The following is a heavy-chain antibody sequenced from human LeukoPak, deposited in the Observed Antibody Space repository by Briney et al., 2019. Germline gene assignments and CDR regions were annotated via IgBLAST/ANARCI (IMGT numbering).Heavy chain of an antibody. J-gene: IGHJ6*02. CDR2: ISSSSSYI. Sequence: GGSLRLSCAASGFTFSSYSMNWVRQAPGKGLEWVSSISSSSSYIYYADSVKGRFTISRDNAKNSLYLQMNSLRAEDTAVYYCARDAIIAAAGPKVNYYYYGMDVWGQGTTVTVSS. CDR1: GFTFSSYS. CDR3: ARDAIIAAAGPKVNYYYYGMDV. D-gene: IGHD6-13*01. V-gene: IGHV3-21*01.